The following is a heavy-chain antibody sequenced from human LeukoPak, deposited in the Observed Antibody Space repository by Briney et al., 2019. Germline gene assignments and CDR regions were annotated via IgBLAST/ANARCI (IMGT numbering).Heavy chain of an antibody. CDR2: IIPILGIA. D-gene: IGHD6-13*01. V-gene: IGHV1-69*04. CDR1: GGTFSSYA. Sequence: ASVKVSCKASGGTFSSYAIGWVRQAPGQGLEWMGRIIPILGIANYAQKFQGRVTITADKSTSTAYMELSSLRSEDTAVYYCASLAAAVYDKPNFDYWGQGTLVTVSS. J-gene: IGHJ4*02. CDR3: ASLAAAVYDKPNFDY.